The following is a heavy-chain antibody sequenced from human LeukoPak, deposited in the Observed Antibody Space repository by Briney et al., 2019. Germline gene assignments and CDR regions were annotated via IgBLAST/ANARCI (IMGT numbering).Heavy chain of an antibody. CDR2: ISSSSTI. J-gene: IGHJ4*02. CDR1: GFIFSDYY. Sequence: PGGSLRLSCAASGFIFSDYYMNWVRPAPGKGLEWVSSISSSSTIYYADSVKGRFTISRDNAKNSLYLQMNSLRAEDTAVYYCARGLGLLWFTGSGYWAQGTLVTVSS. CDR3: ARGLGLLWFTGSGY. V-gene: IGHV3-69-1*02. D-gene: IGHD3-10*01.